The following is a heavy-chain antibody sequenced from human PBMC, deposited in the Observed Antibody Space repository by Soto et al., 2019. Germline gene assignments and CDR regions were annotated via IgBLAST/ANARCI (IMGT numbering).Heavy chain of an antibody. J-gene: IGHJ4*02. V-gene: IGHV3-74*01. CDR1: GFTFSSYW. Sequence: PGGSLRLSCVGSGFTFSSYWMHWVRQVPGKGLVWVSRIKGDASSTAYADYVKGRFTISRDNAKDTLFLQMNSLRAEDTAVYYCVRGSSWSIFDYWGQGALVTVSS. D-gene: IGHD2-8*01. CDR3: VRGSSWSIFDY. CDR2: IKGDASST.